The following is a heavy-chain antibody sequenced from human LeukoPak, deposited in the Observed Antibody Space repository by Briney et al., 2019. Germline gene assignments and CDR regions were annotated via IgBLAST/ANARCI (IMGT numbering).Heavy chain of an antibody. J-gene: IGHJ5*02. CDR3: AKDRSLPIYHWFDP. CDR2: ISGSGGST. CDR1: GFTFSSYG. Sequence: QAGGSLRLSCAASGFTFSSYGMSWVRQAPGKGLEWVSAISGSGGSTYYADSVKSRFTISRDNSKNTLYLQMNSLRAEDTAVYYCAKDRSLPIYHWFDPWGQGTLVTVSS. D-gene: IGHD2-2*02. V-gene: IGHV3-23*01.